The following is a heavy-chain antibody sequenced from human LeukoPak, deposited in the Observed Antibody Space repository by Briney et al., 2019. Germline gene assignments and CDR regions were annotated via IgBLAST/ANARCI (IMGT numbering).Heavy chain of an antibody. D-gene: IGHD6-19*01. CDR3: TIPGIAEAAWVLPDHY. V-gene: IGHV3-73*01. CDR1: GFTFSGSA. J-gene: IGHJ4*02. Sequence: GGALRLSCAASGFTFSGSAMHWVRQASGKGLEWVGRIRSKANSYATAYVASVKGRFTISRDDSKNTAYLQMHSLKSEDTAVYYCTIPGIAEAAWVLPDHYWGQGTLVTVSS. CDR2: IRSKANSYAT.